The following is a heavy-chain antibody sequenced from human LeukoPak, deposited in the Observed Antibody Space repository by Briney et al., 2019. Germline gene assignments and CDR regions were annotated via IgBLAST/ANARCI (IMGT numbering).Heavy chain of an antibody. CDR2: IYYSGST. J-gene: IGHJ6*04. Sequence: PSETLSLTCTVSGGSISNYNWTWIRRPPGKGLEWIGYIYYSGSTNYNPSLRSRATISVDTSKKQFSLNLSSVTAADTALYYCARVATMVRGSNGMDVWGKGTTVTVSS. CDR1: GGSISNYN. D-gene: IGHD3-10*01. V-gene: IGHV4-59*01. CDR3: ARVATMVRGSNGMDV.